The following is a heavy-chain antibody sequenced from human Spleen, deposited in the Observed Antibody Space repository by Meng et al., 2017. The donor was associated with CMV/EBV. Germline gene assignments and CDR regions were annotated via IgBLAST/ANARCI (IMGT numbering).Heavy chain of an antibody. D-gene: IGHD4-17*01. J-gene: IGHJ4*02. CDR1: GFAYA. V-gene: IGHV3-23*01. Sequence: GGSLRLSGAASGFAYAMSWVRQAPGKGLEWVSTISNNGANTYYADSAKGRFTISRDNSKNTLSLLMSSLRAEDTAVYYCAASVGDYVFLFDYWGQGTLVTVSS. CDR3: AASVGDYVFLFDY. CDR2: ISNNGANT.